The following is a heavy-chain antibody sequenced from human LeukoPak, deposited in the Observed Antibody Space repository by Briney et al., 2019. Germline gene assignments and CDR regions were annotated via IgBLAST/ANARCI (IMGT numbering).Heavy chain of an antibody. CDR3: AREYTVTAKGHHEAFDI. Sequence: GASVKVSCKASGYTFTGYYMHWVRQAPGQGLEWMGWINPNSGGTNYAQKFQGRVTMTRDTSISTAYMELSRLRSDDTAVYYCAREYTVTAKGHHEAFDIWGQGTMVTVSS. CDR1: GYTFTGYY. V-gene: IGHV1-2*02. D-gene: IGHD4-17*01. J-gene: IGHJ3*02. CDR2: INPNSGGT.